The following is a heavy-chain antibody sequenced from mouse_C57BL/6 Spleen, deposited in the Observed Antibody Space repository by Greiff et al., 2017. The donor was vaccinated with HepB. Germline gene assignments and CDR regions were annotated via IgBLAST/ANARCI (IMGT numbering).Heavy chain of an antibody. CDR1: GYSITSGYY. Sequence: ESGPGLVKPSQSLSLTCSVTGYSITSGYYWNWIRQFPGNKLEWMGYISYDGSNNYNPSLKNRISITRDTSKNQFFLKLNSVTTEDTATYYCARYYYGDDYFDYWGQGTTLTVSS. CDR2: ISYDGSN. J-gene: IGHJ2*01. V-gene: IGHV3-6*01. CDR3: ARYYYGDDYFDY. D-gene: IGHD1-1*01.